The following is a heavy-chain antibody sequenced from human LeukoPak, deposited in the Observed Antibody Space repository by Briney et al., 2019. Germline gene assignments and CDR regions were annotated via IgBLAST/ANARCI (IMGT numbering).Heavy chain of an antibody. J-gene: IGHJ5*02. CDR2: INGDGRNI. CDR3: ARKQWLNS. V-gene: IGHV3-74*01. Sequence: GGSLRLSCVASGFTFSSYWMHWVRQDPRKGLVWVSRINGDGRNINYADSVRGRFTISRDNAKNSLFLQMNNLRAEDTAVYYCARKQWLNSWGQGTRVIVSS. D-gene: IGHD6-19*01. CDR1: GFTFSSYW.